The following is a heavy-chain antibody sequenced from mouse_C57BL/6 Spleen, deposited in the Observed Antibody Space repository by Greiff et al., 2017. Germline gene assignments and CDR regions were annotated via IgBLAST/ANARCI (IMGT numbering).Heavy chain of an antibody. V-gene: IGHV1-55*01. D-gene: IGHD3-1*01. CDR2: IYPGSGST. CDR1: GYTFTSYW. CDR3: ARAGGYAAKYAMDD. J-gene: IGHJ4*01. Sequence: QVQLQQPGAELVKPGASVKMSCKASGYTFTSYWITWVKQRPGQGLEWIGDIYPGSGSTNFNEKFKSKATLTVDTSSSTAYMQLSSLTSEDSAVYYCARAGGYAAKYAMDDWGQGTSVTVSS.